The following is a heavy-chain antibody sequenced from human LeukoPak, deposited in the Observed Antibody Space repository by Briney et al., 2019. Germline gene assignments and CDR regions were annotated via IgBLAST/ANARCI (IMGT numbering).Heavy chain of an antibody. Sequence: GGSLRLSCAASGFTFSDYYMSWILQAPGKGLEWLSYISSDGTTIQYADSVKGRFTISRDNAKNSLYLQMNSLRAEDTAVYYCTYGSGSPRDYWGQGTLVTVSS. J-gene: IGHJ4*02. D-gene: IGHD3-10*01. CDR2: ISSDGTTI. CDR1: GFTFSDYY. CDR3: TYGSGSPRDY. V-gene: IGHV3-11*04.